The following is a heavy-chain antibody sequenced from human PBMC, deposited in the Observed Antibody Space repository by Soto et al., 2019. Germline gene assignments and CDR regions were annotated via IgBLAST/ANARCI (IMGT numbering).Heavy chain of an antibody. Sequence: SETLSLTCTVSGSSISSYYWSWIRQPPGKGLEWIGYIYYSGSTNYNPSLKSRVTISVDTSKNQFSLKLSSVTAADTAVYYCARHSYDYPYYMDVWGKGTTVTVSS. V-gene: IGHV4-59*08. CDR2: IYYSGST. CDR3: ARHSYDYPYYMDV. CDR1: GSSISSYY. D-gene: IGHD5-12*01. J-gene: IGHJ6*03.